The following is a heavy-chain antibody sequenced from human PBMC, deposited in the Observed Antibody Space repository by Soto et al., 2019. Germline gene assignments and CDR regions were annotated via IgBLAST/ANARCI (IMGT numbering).Heavy chain of an antibody. CDR1: GFTISGYS. CDR3: ARVVGPDYYADY. V-gene: IGHV3-21*01. J-gene: IGHJ4*02. Sequence: EVQLVESGGGLVKPGGSLRLSCAASGFTISGYSMNWVRQAPGKGLEWVSSISSSSSYIYYADSVKGRFTISRDNAKNSLYLQMNSLRAEDTAVYYCARVVGPDYYADYWGQGTLVTVSS. CDR2: ISSSSSYI. D-gene: IGHD3-10*01.